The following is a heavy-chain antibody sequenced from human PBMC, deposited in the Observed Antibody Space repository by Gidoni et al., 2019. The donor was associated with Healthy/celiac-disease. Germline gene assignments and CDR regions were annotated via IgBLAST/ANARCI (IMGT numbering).Heavy chain of an antibody. CDR1: GGSISSSSYY. CDR3: ASSVLRYFDWLLYLYYFDY. D-gene: IGHD3-9*01. J-gene: IGHJ4*02. V-gene: IGHV4-39*01. CDR2: IYYSGST. Sequence: QLQLQESGPGLVKPSETLSLPCTVSGGSISSSSYYWGWIRQPPGKGLEWIGSIYYSGSTYYNPSLKSRVTISVDTSKNQFSLKLSSVTAADTAVYYCASSVLRYFDWLLYLYYFDYWGQGTLVTVSS.